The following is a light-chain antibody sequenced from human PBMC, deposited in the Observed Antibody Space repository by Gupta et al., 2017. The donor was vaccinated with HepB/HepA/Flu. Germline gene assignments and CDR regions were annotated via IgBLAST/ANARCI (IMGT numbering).Light chain of an antibody. CDR3: AAWDDSLNGPHVV. CDR1: SSNIGSNT. J-gene: IGLJ2*01. V-gene: IGLV1-44*01. Sequence: QSVLTQPPSASGTPGQRVPISCSGGSSNIGSNTVNWYQQLPGTAPKLLIYSNNQRPSGVPDRFSGSKSGTSASLAISGLQSEDEADYYCAAWDDSLNGPHVVFGGGTKLTVL. CDR2: SNN.